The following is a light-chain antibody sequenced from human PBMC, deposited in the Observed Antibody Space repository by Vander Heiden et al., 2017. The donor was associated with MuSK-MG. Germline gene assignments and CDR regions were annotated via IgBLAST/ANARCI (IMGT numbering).Light chain of an antibody. CDR1: SSNIGAGYD. Sequence: QSVLTQPPSVAGAPGQRVTISCTGSSSNIGAGYDVHWYQQIPGTGPKLLIYGNNKRPSGVPDRFSGSKSGTSASLAITGLQAEDEADYYCQSYDSSLSVVVFGGGTKLTIL. CDR3: QSYDSSLSVVV. V-gene: IGLV1-40*01. CDR2: GNN. J-gene: IGLJ2*01.